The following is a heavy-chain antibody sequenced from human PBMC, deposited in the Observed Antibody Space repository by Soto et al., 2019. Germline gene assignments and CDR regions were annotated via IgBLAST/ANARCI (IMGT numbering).Heavy chain of an antibody. D-gene: IGHD3-3*01. V-gene: IGHV4-59*08. CDR3: ARLKFLEWLLAEYYFDY. Sequence: PSETLSLTCTVSGGSISSYYWSWIRQPPGKGLEWIGSIYYSGSTYYNPSLKSRVTISVDTSKNQFSLKLSSVTAADTAVYYCARLKFLEWLLAEYYFDYWGQGTLVTVSS. CDR2: IYYSGST. CDR1: GGSISSYY. J-gene: IGHJ4*02.